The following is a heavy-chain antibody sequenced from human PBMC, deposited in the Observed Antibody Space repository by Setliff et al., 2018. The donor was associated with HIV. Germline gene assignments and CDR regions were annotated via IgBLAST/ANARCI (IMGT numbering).Heavy chain of an antibody. J-gene: IGHJ6*02. CDR2: IWYDGSNK. CDR1: GFTFSDYG. CDR3: AKVAPLPGTMDV. Sequence: GGSLRLSCAASGFTFSDYGIHWVRQAPGKGLEWVAVIWYDGSNKYYADSVKGRFTISRDNSKNTLYLQMNSLRAEDTALYYCAKVAPLPGTMDVWGQGTTVTVSS. V-gene: IGHV3-33*06. D-gene: IGHD1-1*01.